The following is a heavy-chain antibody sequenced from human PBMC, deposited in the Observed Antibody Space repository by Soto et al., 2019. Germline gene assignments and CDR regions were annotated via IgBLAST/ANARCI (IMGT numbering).Heavy chain of an antibody. CDR1: GGSISSYY. CDR2: IYYSGST. Sequence: SETLSLTCTVSGGSISSYYWTWIRQPPGKGLEWIGYIYYSGSTNYNPSLKSRVVISVDPSKNQFSLKLSSVTAADTAIYYCARAGDYAWFDPWGQGTPVTVSS. CDR3: ARAGDYAWFDP. V-gene: IGHV4-59*12. D-gene: IGHD4-17*01. J-gene: IGHJ5*02.